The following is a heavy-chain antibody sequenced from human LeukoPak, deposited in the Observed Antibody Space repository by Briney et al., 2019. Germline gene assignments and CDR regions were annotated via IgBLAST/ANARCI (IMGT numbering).Heavy chain of an antibody. CDR1: GFTFSSYW. Sequence: QSGGSLRLSCAASGFTFSSYWMSWVRQAPGKGLEWVAVISYDGSNKYYADSVKGRFTISRDNSKNTLYLQMNSLRAEDTAVYYCAKPGGIRFLEWLLYLDYWGQGTLVTVSS. D-gene: IGHD3-3*01. CDR3: AKPGGIRFLEWLLYLDY. J-gene: IGHJ4*02. CDR2: ISYDGSNK. V-gene: IGHV3-30*18.